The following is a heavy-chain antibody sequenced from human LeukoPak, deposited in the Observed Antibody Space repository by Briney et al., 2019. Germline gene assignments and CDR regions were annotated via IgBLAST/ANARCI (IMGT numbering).Heavy chain of an antibody. V-gene: IGHV3-30*02. Sequence: GGSLRLSCTASGFTFSDYGMHWVRQAPGKGLEWVAFIRYDGNNKYYANSVKGRFTISRDNSKNTLYLQMNSLRPGDTAVYYCAKAQGLHSWFDPWGQGTLVTVSS. CDR1: GFTFSDYG. J-gene: IGHJ5*02. CDR3: AKAQGLHSWFDP. CDR2: IRYDGNNK.